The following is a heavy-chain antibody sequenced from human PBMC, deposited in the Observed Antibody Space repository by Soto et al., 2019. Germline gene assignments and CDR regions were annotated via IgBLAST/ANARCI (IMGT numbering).Heavy chain of an antibody. J-gene: IGHJ4*02. CDR2: IYYSGST. D-gene: IGHD6-13*01. Sequence: TSETLSLTCTVSGGSISSGGYYWSWIRQHPGRGLEWIGYIYYSGSTYYNPSLKSRVTISVDTSKNQFSLKLSSVTAADTAVYYCARGLTAELSSWAYFDYWGQGTLVTSPQ. CDR3: ARGLTAELSSWAYFDY. V-gene: IGHV4-31*03. CDR1: GGSISSGGYY.